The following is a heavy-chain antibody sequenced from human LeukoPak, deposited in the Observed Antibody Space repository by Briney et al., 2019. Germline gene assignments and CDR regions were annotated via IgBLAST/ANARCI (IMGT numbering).Heavy chain of an antibody. CDR2: ISGSGGST. Sequence: PGGSLRLSCAAPGFTFSSYAMSWVRQAPGKGLEWVSAISGSGGSTYYADSVKGRFTISRDNSKNTLYLQMNSLRAEDTAVYYCAKGGDDSSGYSAYYYYMDVWGKGTTVTVSS. V-gene: IGHV3-23*01. CDR1: GFTFSSYA. J-gene: IGHJ6*03. D-gene: IGHD3-22*01. CDR3: AKGGDDSSGYSAYYYYMDV.